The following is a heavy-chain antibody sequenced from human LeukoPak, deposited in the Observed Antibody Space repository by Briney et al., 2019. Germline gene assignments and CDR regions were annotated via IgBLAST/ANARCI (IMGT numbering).Heavy chain of an antibody. CDR2: MNPNSGNT. J-gene: IGHJ5*02. CDR1: GGTFSSYA. Sequence: ASVKVSCKASGGTFSSYAISWVRQAPGQGLEWMGWMNPNSGNTGYAQKFQGRVTMTRNTSISTAYMELSSLRSEDTAVYYCARGSRGVIHGFDPWGQGTLVTVSS. D-gene: IGHD3-10*01. V-gene: IGHV1-8*02. CDR3: ARGSRGVIHGFDP.